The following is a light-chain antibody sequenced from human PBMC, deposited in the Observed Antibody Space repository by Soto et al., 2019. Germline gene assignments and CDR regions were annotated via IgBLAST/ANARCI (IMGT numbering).Light chain of an antibody. CDR1: QSVSIT. CDR2: VSS. V-gene: IGKV3-15*01. J-gene: IGKJ4*01. CDR3: QQYNNWPH. Sequence: EIVMTQSTATMYVSPGERATLSSLASQSVSITLACYQQKPGQAPWFLIYVSSTTPTGIPARFSASGSGTEFTLTLSSLQSEDFAVYYCQQYNNWPHFGGGTKVEIK.